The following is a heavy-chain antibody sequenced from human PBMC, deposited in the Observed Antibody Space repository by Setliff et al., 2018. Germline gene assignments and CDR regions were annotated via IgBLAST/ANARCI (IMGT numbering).Heavy chain of an antibody. J-gene: IGHJ4*02. Sequence: ASVKVSCKASGYTFTSYGISWVRQAPGQGLEWMGWINAGNGNTKYSQKFQGRVTMTTDTSTSTAYMELRSLRSDDTAVYYCARGAAAGYYFDYWGQGTLVTVSS. CDR3: ARGAAAGYYFDY. V-gene: IGHV1-18*01. CDR1: GYTFTSYG. D-gene: IGHD6-13*01. CDR2: INAGNGNT.